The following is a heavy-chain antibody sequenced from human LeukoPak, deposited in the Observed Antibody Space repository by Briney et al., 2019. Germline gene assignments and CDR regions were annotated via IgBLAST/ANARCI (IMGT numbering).Heavy chain of an antibody. D-gene: IGHD3-16*02. V-gene: IGHV3-7*03. CDR1: GFTFSSYW. CDR2: IKQDGSEK. Sequence: PGGSLRLSCAASGFTFSSYWMSWVRQAPGKGLEWVANIKQDGSEKYYVDSVKGRFTISRDNAKNSLYLQMNSLRAEDTAVYYCATYDYVWGRYRLAQSDYWGQGTLVTVSS. CDR3: ATYDYVWGRYRLAQSDY. J-gene: IGHJ4*02.